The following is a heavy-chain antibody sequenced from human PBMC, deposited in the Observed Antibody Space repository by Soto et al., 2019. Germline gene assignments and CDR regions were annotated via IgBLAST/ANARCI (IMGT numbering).Heavy chain of an antibody. J-gene: IGHJ5*02. Sequence: QVQLVQSGAEVKKPGASVKVSCKASGYTFTSYDINWVRQATGQGLEWMGWMNPNSGNTDYAQKFQGRVTMTRNTSISTAYMELSSLRSEDTAVYYCARERSAAAAGWFDPWGQGTLVTVSS. CDR2: MNPNSGNT. V-gene: IGHV1-8*01. D-gene: IGHD6-13*01. CDR3: ARERSAAAAGWFDP. CDR1: GYTFTSYD.